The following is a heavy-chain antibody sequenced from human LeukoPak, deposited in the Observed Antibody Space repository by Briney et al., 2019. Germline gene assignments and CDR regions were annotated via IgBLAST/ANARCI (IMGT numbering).Heavy chain of an antibody. CDR3: AKGGDYAGLIDY. D-gene: IGHD4-17*01. J-gene: IGHJ4*02. V-gene: IGHV3-30*02. CDR2: IRYDESDK. CDR1: DFTFSAYD. Sequence: GGSLRLSCAASDFTFSAYDMHWVRQAPGKGLEWVAFIRYDESDKQYADSVKGRFTISRDNSKNTLYLQMNSLRAEDTAVYYCAKGGDYAGLIDYWGQGTLVTVSS.